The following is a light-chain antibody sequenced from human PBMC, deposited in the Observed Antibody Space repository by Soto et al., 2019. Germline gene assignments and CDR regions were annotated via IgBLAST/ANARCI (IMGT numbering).Light chain of an antibody. J-gene: IGKJ1*01. CDR2: GAS. V-gene: IGKV3-15*01. CDR3: QQYNNWPWT. Sequence: EIVMTQSPVTLSVSPGGRATLSCRASQSISDTLAWYQQKPGQAPRLLIHGASTRAPGFPARFSGSGSGTEFTLTISSLQSEDFAVYYCQQYNNWPWTFGQGTKVEIK. CDR1: QSISDT.